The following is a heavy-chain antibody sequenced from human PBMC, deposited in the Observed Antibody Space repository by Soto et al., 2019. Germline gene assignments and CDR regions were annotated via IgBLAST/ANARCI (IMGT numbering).Heavy chain of an antibody. V-gene: IGHV1-18*01. CDR2: ISAYNGNT. J-gene: IGHJ5*02. D-gene: IGHD5-12*01. CDR3: ASDYRGYSGYDSVAAVGLFET. Sequence: ASVKVPCKASGYTFTSYGISWVRQAPGQGLEWMGWISAYNGNTNYAQKLQGRVTMTTDTSTSTAYMELRSLRSDDTAVYYCASDYRGYSGYDSVAAVGLFETWGEGTLVTVCS. CDR1: GYTFTSYG.